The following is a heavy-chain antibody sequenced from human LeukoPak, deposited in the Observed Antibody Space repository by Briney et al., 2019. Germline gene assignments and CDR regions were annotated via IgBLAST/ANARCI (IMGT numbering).Heavy chain of an antibody. CDR3: AKSTTVTQRGYFDY. Sequence: GGSLRLSCAASGFTFSSYGMHWVRQAPAKGLEWVAIISYDGSNKYYADSVKGRFTISRDNSKNTLYLQMNSLRAEDTAVYYCAKSTTVTQRGYFDYWGQGILVTVSS. CDR2: ISYDGSNK. J-gene: IGHJ4*02. V-gene: IGHV3-30*18. D-gene: IGHD4-17*01. CDR1: GFTFSSYG.